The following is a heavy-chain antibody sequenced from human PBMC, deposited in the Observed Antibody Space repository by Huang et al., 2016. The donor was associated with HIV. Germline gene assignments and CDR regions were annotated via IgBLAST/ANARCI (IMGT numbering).Heavy chain of an antibody. D-gene: IGHD3-3*02. V-gene: IGHV4-34*02. CDR2: IGGLHGNG. CDR1: GGSLSGQY. J-gene: IGHJ6*02. Sequence: QVHLQQWGAGLVRPSATLSLTCAVFGGSLSGQYWTWIRQSPGRGLEWIGEIGGLHGNGNYNTSLRSLLTISVNTANNQFSLNLTSVTAADTGLYYCGRTGGYERERFYHFSTDIWSPGTAVIVSS. CDR3: GRTGGYERERFYHFSTDI.